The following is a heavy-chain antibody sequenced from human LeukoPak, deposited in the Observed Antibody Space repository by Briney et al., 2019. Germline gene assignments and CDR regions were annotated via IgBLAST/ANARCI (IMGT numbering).Heavy chain of an antibody. Sequence: PSETLSLTCTFSGGSIISYYWSWIRQPAGKGLGWIGYIYYSGSTNYNPSLKSRVTISVDTSKNQFSLKLSSVTAADTAVYYCARALTKHRDQWGQGTLVTVSS. J-gene: IGHJ4*02. CDR2: IYYSGST. CDR1: GGSIISYY. D-gene: IGHD3-9*01. CDR3: ARALTKHRDQ. V-gene: IGHV4-59*01.